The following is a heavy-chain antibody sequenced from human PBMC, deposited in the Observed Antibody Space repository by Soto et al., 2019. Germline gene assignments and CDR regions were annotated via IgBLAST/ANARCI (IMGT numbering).Heavy chain of an antibody. CDR2: INTDGSAT. CDR3: VRGYSDY. CDR1: GFTLSSYL. V-gene: IGHV3-74*01. Sequence: EIQLVESGGGLVQPGGSLRLSCAASGFTLSSYLMHWVRQVPGQGLVWVSRINTDGSATNYADSVKGRFTMSRDNARNTMYLQMNSLRAEDTAVYYCVRGYSDYWGQGTLVTVSS. D-gene: IGHD5-12*01. J-gene: IGHJ4*02.